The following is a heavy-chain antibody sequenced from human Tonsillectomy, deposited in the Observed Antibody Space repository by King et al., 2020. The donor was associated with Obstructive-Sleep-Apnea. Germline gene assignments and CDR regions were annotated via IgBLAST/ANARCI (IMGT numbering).Heavy chain of an antibody. J-gene: IGHJ5*02. CDR3: TRPGSIAAAGSIFPGFDP. CDR2: IRSIANSYAT. CDR1: GFTFSVSA. V-gene: IGHV3-73*01. D-gene: IGHD6-13*01. Sequence: QLVQSGGGLVQPGGSLKLSCAASGFTFSVSAMHWFRQASGKGLEWVGRIRSIANSYATAYAESVKGRFTISRDGSKNTAYLHMNSLKTEDTAVYYCTRPGSIAAAGSIFPGFDPWGQGTLVTVSS.